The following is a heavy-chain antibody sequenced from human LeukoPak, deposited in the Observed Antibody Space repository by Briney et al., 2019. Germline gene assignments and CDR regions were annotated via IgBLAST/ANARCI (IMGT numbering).Heavy chain of an antibody. CDR3: TAERGYSYLY. CDR1: GFTFGNAW. D-gene: IGHD5-18*01. J-gene: IGHJ4*02. CDR2: LKSKTDGGTT. Sequence: PGGSIRPSCAASGFTFGNAWISWVRQAPGKWLEWVGRLKSKTDGGTTNYAAPVKGRFTVSRDDSKNTLYLQLNSLKTEDTAMYYCTAERGYSYLYWGQGTLVTVSS. V-gene: IGHV3-15*06.